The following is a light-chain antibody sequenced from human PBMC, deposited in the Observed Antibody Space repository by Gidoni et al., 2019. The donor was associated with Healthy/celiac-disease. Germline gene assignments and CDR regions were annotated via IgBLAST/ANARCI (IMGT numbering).Light chain of an antibody. CDR1: QSVSSY. J-gene: IGKJ2*01. V-gene: IGKV3-11*01. Sequence: EIVLTQSPATLSLPPGERATRSCRASQSVSSYLAWYKQKPGQAPRLRIYDASNRATGIPARFSGSGSGTDFTLTISSLEPEDFAVYYCRQRSNWLLGYTFGQGTKLEIK. CDR2: DAS. CDR3: RQRSNWLLGYT.